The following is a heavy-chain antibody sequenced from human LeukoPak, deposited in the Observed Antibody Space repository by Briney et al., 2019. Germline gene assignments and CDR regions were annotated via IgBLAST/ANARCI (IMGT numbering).Heavy chain of an antibody. J-gene: IGHJ5*02. CDR3: AKGKEGSSGWRNWFAP. Sequence: PGGSLTLPCAASGFTFSSYAMSWVRQAPGKGLEWVSAISGSGGSTYYADSVKGRFTISRDNSKNTLYLQMNSLRAEDTAVYYCAKGKEGSSGWRNWFAPWGQGTLVTVSS. CDR1: GFTFSSYA. CDR2: ISGSGGST. D-gene: IGHD6-19*01. V-gene: IGHV3-23*01.